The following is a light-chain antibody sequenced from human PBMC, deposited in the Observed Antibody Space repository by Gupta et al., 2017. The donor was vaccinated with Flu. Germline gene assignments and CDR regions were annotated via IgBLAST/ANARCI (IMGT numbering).Light chain of an antibody. CDR3: MQALQAPRT. CDR1: QSLLDSNGYNY. V-gene: IGKV2-28*01. J-gene: IGKJ2*01. Sequence: DIVMIQSQLSLPVTLGERASISCRSSQSLLDSNGYNYLDWYLQKPGQSPQLLIYLGSNRASGVPDRFSGSGSGTDFTLKISRVEAEDVGVYYCMQALQAPRTFGQGTNLEIK. CDR2: LGS.